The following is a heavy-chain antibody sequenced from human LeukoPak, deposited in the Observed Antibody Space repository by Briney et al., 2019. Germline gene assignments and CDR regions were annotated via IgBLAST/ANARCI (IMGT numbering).Heavy chain of an antibody. V-gene: IGHV3-21*01. CDR1: GFTFSSYS. CDR3: ARGPAIRAAAGTRDY. Sequence: PGGSLRLSCAASGFTFSSYSMNWVRQAPGKGLEWVSSISSSSSYIYYADSVKGRFTISRDNAKNSLYLQMNSLRAEDTAVYYCARGPAIRAAAGTRDYWGQGTLVTVSS. D-gene: IGHD6-13*01. CDR2: ISSSSSYI. J-gene: IGHJ4*02.